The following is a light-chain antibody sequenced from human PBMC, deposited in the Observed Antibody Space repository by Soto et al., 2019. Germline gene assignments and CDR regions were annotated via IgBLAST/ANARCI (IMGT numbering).Light chain of an antibody. CDR3: QQYGRSLWT. CDR2: DTD. J-gene: IGKJ1*01. CDR1: QSLTSDY. V-gene: IGKV3-20*01. Sequence: EIVLTQSPGTLSLSPGERATLSCRASQSLTSDYLSWYQQRPGQSPRLLSYDTDLRATDVPDRFRGSGSGTDFTLTITRLEPEDFAVYFCQQYGRSLWTFGQGTKVEIK.